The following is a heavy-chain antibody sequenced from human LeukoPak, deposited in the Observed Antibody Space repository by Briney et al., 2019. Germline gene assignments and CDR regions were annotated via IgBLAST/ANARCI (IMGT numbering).Heavy chain of an antibody. CDR3: AKERPTTTAFDY. V-gene: IGHV3-23*01. J-gene: IGHJ4*02. D-gene: IGHD4-11*01. CDR2: ISGSGGNT. Sequence: GGSLRLSCAASGFTFSGYPLSWVRQAPGKGLEWVSLISGSGGNTYYADSVKGRFTISRDNSKNTLYLQMSSLRAEDTAVYFCAKERPTTTAFDYWGQGALVTVSS. CDR1: GFTFSGYP.